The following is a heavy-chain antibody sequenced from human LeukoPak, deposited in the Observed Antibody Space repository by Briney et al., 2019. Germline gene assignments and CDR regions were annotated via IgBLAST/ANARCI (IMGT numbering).Heavy chain of an antibody. V-gene: IGHV3-23*01. D-gene: IGHD3-22*01. Sequence: PGGSLRLSCAASGFTFSSYAMSWVRQAPGKGLEWVSAISGSGGSTYYADSVKGRFTIPRDNSKNTLYLQMNSLRAEDTAVYYCAKDLGYDSSGYYDTVDYWGQGTLVTVSS. CDR1: GFTFSSYA. CDR3: AKDLGYDSSGYYDTVDY. CDR2: ISGSGGST. J-gene: IGHJ4*02.